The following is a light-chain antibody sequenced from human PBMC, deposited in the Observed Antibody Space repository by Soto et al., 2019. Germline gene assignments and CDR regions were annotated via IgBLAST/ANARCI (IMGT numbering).Light chain of an antibody. CDR1: SSDVGGYNY. CDR2: EVT. V-gene: IGLV2-8*01. J-gene: IGLJ1*01. Sequence: ALTQPPSASWSLGQAVTVSWTGTSSDVGGYNYVSWYQHHPGKAPKRMIYEVTRRPSGVPDRFSGSKSGNTASLNDSRLQAQDEAEYYCCSYADNAAYDFGSGAKGTVL. CDR3: CSYADNAAYD.